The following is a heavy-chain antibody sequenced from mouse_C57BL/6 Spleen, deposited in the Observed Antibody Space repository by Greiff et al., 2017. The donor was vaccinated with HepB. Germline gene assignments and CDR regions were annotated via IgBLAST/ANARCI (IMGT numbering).Heavy chain of an antibody. D-gene: IGHD2-4*01. Sequence: EVQLQQCGTVLARPGASVKMSCKTSGYTFTSYWMHWVKQRPGQGLEWIGAIYPGNSDTSYNQKFKGKAKLTAVTSASTAYMELSSLTTEDSAVYYCTRSRNYYDYLDYWGQGTTLTVSS. CDR3: TRSRNYYDYLDY. CDR1: GYTFTSYW. J-gene: IGHJ2*01. V-gene: IGHV1-5*01. CDR2: IYPGNSDT.